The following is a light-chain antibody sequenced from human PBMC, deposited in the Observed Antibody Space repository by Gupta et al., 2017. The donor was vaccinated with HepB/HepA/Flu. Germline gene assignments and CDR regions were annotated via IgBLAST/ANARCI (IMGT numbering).Light chain of an antibody. CDR3: QQRSNCPCN. V-gene: IGKV3-11*01. J-gene: IGKJ4*01. CDR2: DAS. CDR1: QSVSSY. Sequence: EIVLTQSPATLSLSPGERATLSCRASQSVSSYLAWYQQKPGQAPRLLIYDASNRATGIPARFSGSGSGTDFTLTISSLEPEDFAVYYCQQRSNCPCNFGRGTKLEIK.